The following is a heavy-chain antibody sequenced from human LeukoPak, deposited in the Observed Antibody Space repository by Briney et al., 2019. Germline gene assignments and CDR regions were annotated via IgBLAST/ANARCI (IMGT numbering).Heavy chain of an antibody. V-gene: IGHV3-23*01. J-gene: IGHJ1*01. Sequence: GGSLRLSCAASGFAFSSYAMSWVRQAPGKGLEWVSAISGSGGSTYYADSVKGRFTISRDNSKNTLYLQMNSLRAEDTAVYYCAKDKGYSGYEEYFQHWGQGTLVTVSS. CDR1: GFAFSSYA. CDR3: AKDKGYSGYEEYFQH. D-gene: IGHD5-12*01. CDR2: ISGSGGST.